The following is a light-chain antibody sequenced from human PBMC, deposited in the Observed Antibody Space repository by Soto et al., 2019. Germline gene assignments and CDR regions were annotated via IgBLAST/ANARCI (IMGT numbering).Light chain of an antibody. V-gene: IGKV1-39*01. CDR1: QPIDTS. CDR2: AAS. J-gene: IGKJ3*01. Sequence: DIQMTQGPSSPSASVGDRLTITCRASQPIDTSLNWYQHKPGNAPRLLIYAASSLQSGVPLRFSGSGSGTDFTLTISSLQPEDFATYYCQQSYSSPFTFGPGTTVDIK. CDR3: QQSYSSPFT.